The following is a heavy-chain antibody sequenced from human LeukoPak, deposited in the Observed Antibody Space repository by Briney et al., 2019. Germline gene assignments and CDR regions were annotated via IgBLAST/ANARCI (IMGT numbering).Heavy chain of an antibody. D-gene: IGHD3-10*01. CDR3: ARADDGFGENI. CDR1: GGSISSYY. CDR2: IYYSGST. V-gene: IGHV4-59*01. Sequence: PPETLSLTCTVSGGSISSYYSSWIRQPPGKGLEWIVYIYYSGSTNYNPSLERRVTISVDTYKNQFSLKLSSVTAADTAVYYCARADDGFGENIWGQGTMVTVSS. J-gene: IGHJ3*02.